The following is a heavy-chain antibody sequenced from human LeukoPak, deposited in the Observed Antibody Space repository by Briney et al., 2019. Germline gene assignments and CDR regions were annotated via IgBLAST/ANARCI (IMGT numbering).Heavy chain of an antibody. D-gene: IGHD3-22*01. CDR2: VYSSGSP. Sequence: SETLSLTCTVSGASIRTSTYYWGWLRQPPGKGLEWIGSVYSSGSPYYNPSFKSRLTISVDASKNQISRRLRSVTASDTAVYYCATNKTMMTAAGMFDPWGPGTLVTVSS. CDR1: GASIRTSTYY. CDR3: ATNKTMMTAAGMFDP. J-gene: IGHJ5*02. V-gene: IGHV4-39*01.